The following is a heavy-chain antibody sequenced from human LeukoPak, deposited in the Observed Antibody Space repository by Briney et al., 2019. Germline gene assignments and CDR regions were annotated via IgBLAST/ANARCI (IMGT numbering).Heavy chain of an antibody. CDR3: ARGYYYDSSGYQEPDAFDI. CDR1: GYSFTSYW. V-gene: IGHV5-51*01. J-gene: IGHJ3*02. D-gene: IGHD3-22*01. Sequence: GESLKISCKGSGYSFTSYWIGWVRQMPGKGLEWMGIIYPGDSDTRYSPSFQGQVTISADKSISTAYLQWSSLKASDTAMYYCARGYYYDSSGYQEPDAFDIWGQGTVVTVSS. CDR2: IYPGDSDT.